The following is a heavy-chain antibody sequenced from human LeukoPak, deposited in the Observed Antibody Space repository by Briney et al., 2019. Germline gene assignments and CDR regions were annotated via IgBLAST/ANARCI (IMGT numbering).Heavy chain of an antibody. J-gene: IGHJ4*02. Sequence: SETLSLTCTVSGGSISSYYWSWIRQPPGKGLEWIGEINHSGSTNYNPSLKSRVTVSVDTSKNQFSLKLSSVTAADTAVYYCARGHEYSSSWYYFDYWGQGTLVTVSS. V-gene: IGHV4-34*01. CDR3: ARGHEYSSSWYYFDY. CDR1: GGSISSYY. D-gene: IGHD6-13*01. CDR2: INHSGST.